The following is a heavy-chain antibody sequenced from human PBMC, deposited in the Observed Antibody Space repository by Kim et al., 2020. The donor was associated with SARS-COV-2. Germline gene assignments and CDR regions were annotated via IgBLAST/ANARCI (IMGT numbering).Heavy chain of an antibody. D-gene: IGHD3-10*01. J-gene: IGHJ4*02. CDR3: AKAIVYGSGIPGY. V-gene: IGHV3-74*01. CDR1: GFTFSSYG. CDR2: INSDGSST. Sequence: GGSLRLSCAASGFTFSSYGIHWVRQAPGKGLVWVSCINSDGSSTNYADSVKGRFTISRDNAKNTLYLQMNSLRAEDTAVYYCAKAIVYGSGIPGYWGQGTLLTVSS.